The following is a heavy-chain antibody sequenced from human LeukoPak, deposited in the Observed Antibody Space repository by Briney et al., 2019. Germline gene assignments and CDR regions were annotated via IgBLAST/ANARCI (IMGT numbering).Heavy chain of an antibody. J-gene: IGHJ6*02. CDR1: GGSFSGYY. Sequence: SETLSLTCAVYGGSFSGYYWSWIRQPPGKGLEWIGEINHSGSTNYNPSLKSRVTISVDTSKNQFSLKLSSVTAADTAVYYCARGSSHSSSSCRRSYYYYGRDVGGQGTRVTVSS. CDR3: ARGSSHSSSSCRRSYYYYGRDV. CDR2: INHSGST. V-gene: IGHV4-34*01. D-gene: IGHD6-6*01.